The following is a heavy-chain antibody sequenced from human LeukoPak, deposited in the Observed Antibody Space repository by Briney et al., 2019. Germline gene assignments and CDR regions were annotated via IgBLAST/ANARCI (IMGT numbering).Heavy chain of an antibody. V-gene: IGHV3-74*01. CDR3: ARDGYSFGHDFDY. Sequence: PGGSLRLSCAASGFTFSSYWMHWVRHTPGKGLVWVSHIKGDGSSTSYADSVKGRFTISRDNAKNTLYLQMNSLRAEDTAVYYCARDGYSFGHDFDYWGQGTLVTVSS. D-gene: IGHD5-18*01. CDR1: GFTFSSYW. CDR2: IKGDGSST. J-gene: IGHJ4*02.